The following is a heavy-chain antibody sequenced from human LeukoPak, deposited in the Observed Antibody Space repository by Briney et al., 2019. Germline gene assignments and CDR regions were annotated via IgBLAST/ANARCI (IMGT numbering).Heavy chain of an antibody. Sequence: GGSLRLSCAASGFTFSSYSMIWVRQAPGKGLEWVSSISSSSSYIYYADSVKGRFTISRDNAKNSLYLQMNSLRAEDTAVYYCARDPPSYGHGWFDPWGQGTLVTVSS. D-gene: IGHD5-18*01. CDR3: ARDPPSYGHGWFDP. J-gene: IGHJ5*02. CDR2: ISSSSSYI. V-gene: IGHV3-21*01. CDR1: GFTFSSYS.